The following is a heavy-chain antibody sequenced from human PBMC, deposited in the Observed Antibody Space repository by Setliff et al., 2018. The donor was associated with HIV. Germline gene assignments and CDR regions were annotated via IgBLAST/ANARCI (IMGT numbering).Heavy chain of an antibody. Sequence: ASVKVSCKASGYTFTGYFMHWVRQAPGQGLEWMGRINPNSGGTNYAQKFQGRATMTRDTSISTAYMELSRLRSDDTAVHYCASKVHCTNGVCLDAFDIWGQGTMVTVSS. CDR2: INPNSGGT. V-gene: IGHV1-2*06. CDR3: ASKVHCTNGVCLDAFDI. CDR1: GYTFTGYF. J-gene: IGHJ3*02. D-gene: IGHD2-8*01.